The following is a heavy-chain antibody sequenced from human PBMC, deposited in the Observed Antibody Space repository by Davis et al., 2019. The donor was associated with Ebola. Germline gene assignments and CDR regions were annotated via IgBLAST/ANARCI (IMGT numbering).Heavy chain of an antibody. V-gene: IGHV4-34*01. CDR2: INHSGST. D-gene: IGHD3-16*02. CDR1: GGSFRGYY. J-gene: IGHJ4*02. CDR3: ARGRPNYDYIWGSYRTYYFDY. Sequence: SETLSLTCAVYGGSFRGYYWSWIRQPPGKGLEWIGEINHSGSTNYNPSLKSRVTISVDTSKNQFSLKLSSVTAADTAVYYCARGRPNYDYIWGSYRTYYFDYWGQGTLVTVSS.